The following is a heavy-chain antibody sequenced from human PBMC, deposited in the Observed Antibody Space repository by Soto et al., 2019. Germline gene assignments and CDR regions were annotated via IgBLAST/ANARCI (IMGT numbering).Heavy chain of an antibody. CDR1: GFTFNSYS. Sequence: EVQLVESGGGLVQPGGSLRLSCAASGFTFNSYSMNWVRQAPGKGLEWVSYISSSSSTIYYADSVKGRFTISRDNAKNSLYLQTNSLRDEDTAVYYCASAGYYGSGILLWGQGTLVTVSS. J-gene: IGHJ4*02. V-gene: IGHV3-48*02. CDR3: ASAGYYGSGILL. D-gene: IGHD3-10*01. CDR2: ISSSSSTI.